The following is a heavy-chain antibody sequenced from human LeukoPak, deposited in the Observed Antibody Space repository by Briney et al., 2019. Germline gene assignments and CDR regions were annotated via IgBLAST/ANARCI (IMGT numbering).Heavy chain of an antibody. CDR1: GFTFDNYG. D-gene: IGHD6-13*01. Sequence: PGGSLRLSCAASGFTFDNYGMHWVRQAPGKGLEWVAVISYDGSNKYYADSVKGRFTISRDNSKNTLYLQMNSLRAEDTAVYYCARAGIAAAGIIDYFDYWGQGTLVTVSS. J-gene: IGHJ4*02. V-gene: IGHV3-30*19. CDR3: ARAGIAAAGIIDYFDY. CDR2: ISYDGSNK.